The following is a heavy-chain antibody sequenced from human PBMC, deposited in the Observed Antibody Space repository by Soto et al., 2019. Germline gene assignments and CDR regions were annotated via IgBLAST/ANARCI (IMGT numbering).Heavy chain of an antibody. CDR3: ARMGVGFNWFDP. Sequence: SGPTLVNPTQTLTLTCTFSGFSLSTSRMRVSWIRQPPGKAPEWLARIDWDGDEYHRPSLRTRLTISKDTSKNQVFLKMTNVDRDDTATYYCARMGVGFNWFDPWGQGTLVTVSS. CDR2: IDWDGDE. D-gene: IGHD1-26*01. CDR1: GFSLSTSRMR. V-gene: IGHV2-70*04. J-gene: IGHJ5*02.